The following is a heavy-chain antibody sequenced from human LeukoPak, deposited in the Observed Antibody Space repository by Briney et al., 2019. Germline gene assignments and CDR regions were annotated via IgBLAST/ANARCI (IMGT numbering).Heavy chain of an antibody. J-gene: IGHJ4*02. V-gene: IGHV3-23*01. Sequence: GGSLRLSCAASGFTFSNYAMSWVRQAPGKGLEWVSTMSGRFGSTHSAESVRGRFTISRDNSKNTLYLQMNSLRAGDTAVYYCTKEGSGGYNYFFDYWGQGTLVTVSS. D-gene: IGHD3-22*01. CDR3: TKEGSGGYNYFFDY. CDR1: GFTFSNYA. CDR2: MSGRFGST.